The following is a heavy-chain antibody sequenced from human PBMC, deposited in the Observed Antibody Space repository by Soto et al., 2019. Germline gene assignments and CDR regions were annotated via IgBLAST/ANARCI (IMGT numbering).Heavy chain of an antibody. CDR1: GFTFSSYA. V-gene: IGHV3-23*01. CDR2: ISGSGGST. Sequence: EVQLLESGGGLVQPGGSLRLSCAASGFTFSSYAMSWVRQAPGKGLEWVSAISGSGGSTYYADSVKGRFTISRDNSKSTLYLQMNGQRAEDPAVYYSAKTLTRRRVLRYFDWDIPPLGFDYWGQGTLVTVAS. J-gene: IGHJ4*02. D-gene: IGHD3-9*01. CDR3: AKTLTRRRVLRYFDWDIPPLGFDY.